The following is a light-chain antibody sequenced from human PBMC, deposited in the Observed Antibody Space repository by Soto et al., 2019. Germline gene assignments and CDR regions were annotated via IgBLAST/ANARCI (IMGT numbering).Light chain of an antibody. CDR3: HQYLSIPRT. CDR1: QSLLYSSNSKNY. Sequence: DIVMTQSPDSLAVSLGERATINCKSSQSLLYSSNSKNYLAWYQRKSGQPPKLLIYWASTRESGVPDRFSGSGSGTDFTLTISSLQADDVAVYYCHQYLSIPRTFGQGTKVEIK. J-gene: IGKJ1*01. V-gene: IGKV4-1*01. CDR2: WAS.